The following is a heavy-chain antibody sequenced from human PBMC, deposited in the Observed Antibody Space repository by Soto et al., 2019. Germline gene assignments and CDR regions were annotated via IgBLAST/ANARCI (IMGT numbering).Heavy chain of an antibody. CDR1: GYTFTSYY. J-gene: IGHJ6*02. Sequence: ASVKVSCKASGYTFTSYYMHWVRQAPGQGPEWMGIINPSGGSTSYAQKFQGRVTMTRDTSTSTVYMELSSLRSEDTAVYYCARVEYYYDSSGDLDPYYYYGMDVWGQGTTVTVSS. D-gene: IGHD3-22*01. CDR3: ARVEYYYDSSGDLDPYYYYGMDV. CDR2: INPSGGST. V-gene: IGHV1-46*01.